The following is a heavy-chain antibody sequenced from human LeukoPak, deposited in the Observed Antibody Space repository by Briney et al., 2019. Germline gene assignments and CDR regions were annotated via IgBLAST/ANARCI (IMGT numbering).Heavy chain of an antibody. D-gene: IGHD3-22*01. CDR3: AREQTYYYDTYSLDY. Sequence: GGSLRLSCAASGFTFRGYGMHWVRQAPGKGLEWVAVISYDGSNKYYADSVKGRFTISRDNSKNTLYLQMNSLRAEDTALYYCAREQTYYYDTYSLDYWGQGTLVTVSS. J-gene: IGHJ4*02. V-gene: IGHV3-30*03. CDR2: ISYDGSNK. CDR1: GFTFRGYG.